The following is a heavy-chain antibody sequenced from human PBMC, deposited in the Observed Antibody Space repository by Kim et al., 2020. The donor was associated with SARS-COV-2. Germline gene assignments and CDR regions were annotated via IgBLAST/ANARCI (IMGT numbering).Heavy chain of an antibody. J-gene: IGHJ3*02. D-gene: IGHD3-9*01. CDR3: ARAPMGYYDILTGYGGGVDAFDI. V-gene: IGHV3-30*04. CDR1: GFTFSSYA. Sequence: GGSLRHSCAASGFTFSSYAMHWVRQAPGKGLEWVAVISYDGSNKYYADSVKGRFTISRDNSKNTLYLQMNSLRAEDTAVYYCARAPMGYYDILTGYGGGVDAFDIWGQGTMVTVSS. CDR2: ISYDGSNK.